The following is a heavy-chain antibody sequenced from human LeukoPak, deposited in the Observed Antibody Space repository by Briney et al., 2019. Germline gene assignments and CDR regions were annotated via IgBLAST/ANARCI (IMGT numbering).Heavy chain of an antibody. CDR3: ARNSLRGYSLDY. D-gene: IGHD5-18*01. Sequence: SETLPLTCAVSGGSISSGGYSWSWIRQPPGKGLEWIGYIYHSGSTYYNPSLKSRVTISVDRSKNQFSLKLSSVTAADTAVYYCARNSLRGYSLDYWGQGTLVTVSS. CDR2: IYHSGST. J-gene: IGHJ4*02. V-gene: IGHV4-30-2*01. CDR1: GGSISSGGYS.